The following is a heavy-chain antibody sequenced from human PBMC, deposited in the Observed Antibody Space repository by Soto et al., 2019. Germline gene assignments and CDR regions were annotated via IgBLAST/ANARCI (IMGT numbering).Heavy chain of an antibody. CDR2: IYYSGST. V-gene: IGHV4-31*03. D-gene: IGHD3-22*01. CDR3: ARGYYDSGGFRFDY. J-gene: IGHJ4*02. Sequence: SETLSLTCTVSGGSGTSGRYYCSGIRQHPGKGLEWIGYIYYSGSTYYNPSLNVRVTISLDTSKNHFYLRLSSVTAADTAVYYCARGYYDSGGFRFDYWGQGTLVTVSS. CDR1: GGSGTSGRYY.